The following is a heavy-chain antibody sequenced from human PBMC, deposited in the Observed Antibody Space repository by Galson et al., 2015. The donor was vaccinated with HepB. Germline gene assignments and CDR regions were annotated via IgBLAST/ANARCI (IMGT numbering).Heavy chain of an antibody. CDR2: ITDGGGTT. CDR1: GFTFNNYA. V-gene: IGHV3-23*01. J-gene: IGHJ4*02. D-gene: IGHD3-10*01. Sequence: SLRLSCAASGFTFNNYAMSWVRQTPGKGPEWVSTITDGGGTTFYPDSLKGRFSISRDNSRNTLNLQMNSVRADDTAVYYCARHRAGFYFDYWGQGALVTVST. CDR3: ARHRAGFYFDY.